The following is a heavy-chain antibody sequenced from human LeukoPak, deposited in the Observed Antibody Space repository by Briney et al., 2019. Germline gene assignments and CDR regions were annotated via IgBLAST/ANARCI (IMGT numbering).Heavy chain of an antibody. Sequence: SETLSLTCTVSGGSISSYYWSWIRQPPGKGLEWIGYIYYSGSTNYNPSLKSRVTISVDTSKNQFSLKLSSVTAADTAVYYCARSCGDPSSGVDYWGQGTLVTVSS. CDR1: GGSISSYY. CDR3: ARSCGDPSSGVDY. D-gene: IGHD4-17*01. V-gene: IGHV4-59*01. J-gene: IGHJ4*02. CDR2: IYYSGST.